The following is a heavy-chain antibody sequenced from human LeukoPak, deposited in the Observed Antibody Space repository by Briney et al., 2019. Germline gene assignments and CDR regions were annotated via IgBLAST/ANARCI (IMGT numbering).Heavy chain of an antibody. V-gene: IGHV4-59*01. CDR2: IYYRGST. D-gene: IGHD6-13*01. CDR3: ARVLAAAGTKSRRGAFDI. Sequence: SETLSLTCTVSGVSISSYYGSWIRQPPGKGLEGGGYIYYRGSTNYNPSLKSRVTISVDTSKIQFSLTLSSVTAADTAVYYCARVLAAAGTKSRRGAFDIWGQGTMVTVSS. J-gene: IGHJ3*02. CDR1: GVSISSYY.